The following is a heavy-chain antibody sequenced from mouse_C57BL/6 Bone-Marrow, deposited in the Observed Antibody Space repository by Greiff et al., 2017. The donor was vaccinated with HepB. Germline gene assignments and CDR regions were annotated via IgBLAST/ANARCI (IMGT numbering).Heavy chain of an antibody. CDR1: GFSLTSYG. D-gene: IGHD1-1*01. CDR3: ASYGTPFWYFDV. V-gene: IGHV2-2*01. J-gene: IGHJ1*03. CDR2: IWSGGST. Sequence: QVQLQQSGPGLVQPSQSLSITCTVSGFSLTSYGVHWVRQSPGKGLEWLGVIWSGGSTDYNAAFISRLSISKDNSKSQVFFKMNSLQAADTAIYYCASYGTPFWYFDVWGTGTTVTVSS.